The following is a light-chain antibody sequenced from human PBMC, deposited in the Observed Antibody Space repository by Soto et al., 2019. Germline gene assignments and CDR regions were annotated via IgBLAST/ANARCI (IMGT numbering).Light chain of an antibody. CDR3: LQHSSYPLT. V-gene: IGKV1-17*03. CDR2: AAS. CDR1: QGISHF. Sequence: DIQMTQSPSAMSASVGDRVTITCRASQGISHFLAWFQQKRGKVPKRVIYAASSLQGGVPSRFSGSGSGTEFTLTISSLQPKDSATYYCLQHSSYPLTFGGGTKVEIK. J-gene: IGKJ4*01.